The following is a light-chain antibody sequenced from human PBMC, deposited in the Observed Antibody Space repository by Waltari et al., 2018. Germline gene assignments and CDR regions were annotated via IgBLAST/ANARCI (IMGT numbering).Light chain of an antibody. Sequence: QSALTQPASVSGSPGQSITISCTGTSSDVGSYIYVSWYQQHAGKAPKPMIYEVTNRPSGVSNRFSGSKSGNTASLTISGLQAEDEADYYCSSYTSSTTWVFGGGTKLTVL. CDR1: SSDVGSYIY. CDR2: EVT. CDR3: SSYTSSTTWV. J-gene: IGLJ3*02. V-gene: IGLV2-14*01.